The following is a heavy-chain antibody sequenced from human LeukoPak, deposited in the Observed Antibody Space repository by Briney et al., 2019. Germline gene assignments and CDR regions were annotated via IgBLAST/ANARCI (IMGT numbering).Heavy chain of an antibody. J-gene: IGHJ3*02. V-gene: IGHV1-2*03. CDR1: GYTFTDNY. CDR2: IYAKTGAT. CDR3: ARDAFEGDSFET. D-gene: IGHD3-3*02. Sequence: GASVKVSCKASGYTFTDNYIHWVLQAPGQGLEWLGWIYAKTGATKNAQKFQGRVTMARDTSINTAYMDLYSLNSDDTAVYYCARDAFEGDSFETWGQGTMVTVSS.